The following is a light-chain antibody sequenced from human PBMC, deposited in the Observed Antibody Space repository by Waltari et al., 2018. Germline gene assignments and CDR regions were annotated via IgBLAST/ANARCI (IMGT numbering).Light chain of an antibody. J-gene: IGLJ3*02. CDR2: EVS. CDR1: SSDVGSYHL. CDR3: CSYGSSSSWV. Sequence: QSALTQPASVSGSPGQSITISCSGTSSDVGSYHLVSWYQHHPGKAPKLIIFEVSKRPSGVSNRFSASKSGNTASLTVSGLQAEDEADYYCCSYGSSSSWVFGGGTKLTVL. V-gene: IGLV2-23*02.